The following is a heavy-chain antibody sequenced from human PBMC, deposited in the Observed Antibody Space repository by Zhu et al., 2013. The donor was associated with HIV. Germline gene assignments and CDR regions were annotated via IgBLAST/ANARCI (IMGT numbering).Heavy chain of an antibody. CDR2: IIPIFGTA. CDR3: TTHYDFGDQTFDY. Sequence: QVQLVQSGAEVKKPGSSVKVSCKASGGTLSNYAISWVRQAPGQGLEWMGGIIPIFGTANYAQKFQGRVTITADESTSTAYMELSSLRFEDTALYYCTTHYDFGDQTFDYWGQGTRSPSPQ. CDR1: GGTLSNYA. J-gene: IGHJ4*02. D-gene: IGHD4-17*01. V-gene: IGHV1-69*01.